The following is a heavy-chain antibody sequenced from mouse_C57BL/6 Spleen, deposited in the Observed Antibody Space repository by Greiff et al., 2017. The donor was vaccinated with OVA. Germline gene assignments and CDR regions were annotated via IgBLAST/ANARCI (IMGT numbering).Heavy chain of an antibody. Sequence: VMLVESGPGLVQPSQSLSITCTVSGFSLTSYGVHWVRQSPGKGLEWLGVIWRGGSTDYNAAFMSRLSITKDNSKSHVFIKLNSLEADDTAIYYCAKMDDNYPYWGQGTLVTVSA. CDR1: GFSLTSYG. V-gene: IGHV2-5*01. CDR3: AKMDDNYPY. J-gene: IGHJ3*01. CDR2: IWRGGST. D-gene: IGHD2-1*01.